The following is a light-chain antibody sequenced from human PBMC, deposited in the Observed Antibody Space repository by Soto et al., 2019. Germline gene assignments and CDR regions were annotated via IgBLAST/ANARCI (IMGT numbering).Light chain of an antibody. Sequence: SVLAPPAPLSGAPGQSIALSCPGNSSDVGAYDYVSWYQQHPDKAPKLMIYEVSNRPSGVSNRFSGSKSVNTATLTISGLQADDEADYYCSSYTTSSTRVFGTGTKVTVL. J-gene: IGLJ1*01. V-gene: IGLV2-14*03. CDR2: EVS. CDR3: SSYTTSSTRV. CDR1: SSDVGAYDY.